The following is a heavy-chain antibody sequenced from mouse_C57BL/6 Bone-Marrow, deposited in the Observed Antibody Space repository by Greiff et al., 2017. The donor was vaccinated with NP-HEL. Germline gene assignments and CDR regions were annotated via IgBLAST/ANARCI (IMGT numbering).Heavy chain of an antibody. D-gene: IGHD1-1*01. CDR3: AKDYYGSMAY. J-gene: IGHJ3*01. V-gene: IGHV1-50*01. Sequence: QVQLQQSGAELVKPGASVKLSCKASGYTFISYWMQWVKQRPGQGLEWIGEIDPSDSYTNYNQKFKGKATLTVDTSSSTAYMQLSSLTSEDSAVYYCAKDYYGSMAYWGQGTLVTVSA. CDR1: GYTFISYW. CDR2: IDPSDSYT.